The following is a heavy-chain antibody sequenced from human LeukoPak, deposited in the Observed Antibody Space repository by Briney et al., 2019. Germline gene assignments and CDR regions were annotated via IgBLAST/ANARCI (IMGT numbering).Heavy chain of an antibody. D-gene: IGHD6-13*01. Sequence: GASVKVSCKASGYTFTGYYMHWVRQAPGQGLEWMGWINPNSGGTNYAQKFQGRVTMTRDTSISTAYMELSRLRSDDTAVYYCARAYSSSGGRADFDYWGQGTLVTVSS. J-gene: IGHJ4*02. CDR3: ARAYSSSGGRADFDY. CDR1: GYTFTGYY. V-gene: IGHV1-2*02. CDR2: INPNSGGT.